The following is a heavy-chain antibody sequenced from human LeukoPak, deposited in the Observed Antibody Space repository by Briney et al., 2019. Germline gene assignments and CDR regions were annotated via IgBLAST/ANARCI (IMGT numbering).Heavy chain of an antibody. CDR1: GFIVSSNY. CDR3: AKDSVGVAGPDY. Sequence: GGSLRLSCAASGFIVSSNYMSWVRQAPGKGLEWVSVIYSGGATYYADSVKGRFTISRDNSKNTLYLQMNTLRAEDTAVYYCAKDSVGVAGPDYWGQGTLVTVSS. J-gene: IGHJ4*02. V-gene: IGHV3-53*01. CDR2: IYSGGAT. D-gene: IGHD6-19*01.